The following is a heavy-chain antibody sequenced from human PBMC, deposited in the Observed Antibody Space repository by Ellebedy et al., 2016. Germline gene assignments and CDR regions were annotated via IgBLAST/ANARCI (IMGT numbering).Heavy chain of an antibody. CDR1: QFTFSNYW. Sequence: GGSLRLXCAVSQFTFSNYWMTWVRQAPGKGLEWVANINEDGSKQYYAGSMKGRFTISRDNAKHVLYLEVNSLRAEDTAVYYCASGRSGGLYWGQGTLVIVSS. V-gene: IGHV3-7*01. CDR2: INEDGSKQ. J-gene: IGHJ4*02. CDR3: ASGRSGGLY. D-gene: IGHD2-15*01.